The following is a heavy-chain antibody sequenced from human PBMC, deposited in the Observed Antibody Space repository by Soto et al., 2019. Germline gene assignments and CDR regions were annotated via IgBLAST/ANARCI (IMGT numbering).Heavy chain of an antibody. J-gene: IGHJ5*02. CDR2: ISASNGNT. D-gene: IGHD4-17*01. CDR1: GYTFSNFG. V-gene: IGHV1-18*01. CDR3: VRGIYGDYLNWFDP. Sequence: HLVQSGAEVKKPGASVKVSCKASGYTFSNFGITWVRQAPGQGLEWMGGISASNGNTNYLQKFQGRVTMTSDTSTSTAYMELRSLRSDDTAVYYCVRGIYGDYLNWFDPWGQGTLVTVSS.